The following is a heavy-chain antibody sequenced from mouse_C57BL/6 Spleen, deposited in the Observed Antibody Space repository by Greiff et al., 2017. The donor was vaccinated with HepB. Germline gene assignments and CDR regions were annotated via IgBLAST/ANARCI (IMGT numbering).Heavy chain of an antibody. V-gene: IGHV5-17*01. Sequence: DVMLVESGGGLVKPGGSLKLSCAASGFTFSDYGMHWVRQAPEKGLEWVAYISSGSSTIYYADTVKGRFTISRDNAKNTLFLQMTSLRSEDTAMYYCARPLLLRATGPFAYWGQGTLVTVSA. CDR2: ISSGSSTI. CDR3: ARPLLLRATGPFAY. CDR1: GFTFSDYG. J-gene: IGHJ3*01. D-gene: IGHD1-1*01.